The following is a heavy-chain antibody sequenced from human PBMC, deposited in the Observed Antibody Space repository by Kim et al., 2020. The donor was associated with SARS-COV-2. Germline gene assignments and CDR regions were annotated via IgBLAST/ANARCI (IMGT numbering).Heavy chain of an antibody. CDR2: ISGSGGST. CDR1: GFTFSSYA. J-gene: IGHJ4*02. V-gene: IGHV3-23*01. Sequence: GGSLRLSCAASGFTFSSYAMSWVRQAPGKGLEWVSAISGSGGSTYYADSVKGRFTISRDNSKNTLYLQMNSLRAEDTAVYYCAKSDPQYSSGWYYYFDYWGQGTLVTVSS. D-gene: IGHD6-19*01. CDR3: AKSDPQYSSGWYYYFDY.